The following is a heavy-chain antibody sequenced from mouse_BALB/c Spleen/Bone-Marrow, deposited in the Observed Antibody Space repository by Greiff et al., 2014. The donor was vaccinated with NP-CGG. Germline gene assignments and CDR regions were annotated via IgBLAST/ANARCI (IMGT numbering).Heavy chain of an antibody. CDR2: IDPANGNT. Sequence: EVQLVESGAELVKPGASVKLSCTASGFNIKDTYMHWVKQRPEQGLEWIGRIDPANGNTKYDPKFQGKATITADTSSNTAYLQLSSLTSEDTAVNYCAMITTGAWFAYWGQGTLVTVSA. D-gene: IGHD2-4*01. J-gene: IGHJ3*01. CDR1: GFNIKDTY. V-gene: IGHV14-3*02. CDR3: AMITTGAWFAY.